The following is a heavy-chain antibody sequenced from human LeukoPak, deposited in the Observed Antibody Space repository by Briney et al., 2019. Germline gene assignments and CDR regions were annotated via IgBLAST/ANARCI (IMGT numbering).Heavy chain of an antibody. CDR3: ARDRPMVRGVIMDYYYYYMDV. V-gene: IGHV3-23*01. J-gene: IGHJ6*03. D-gene: IGHD3-10*01. CDR1: GFTFSSYA. Sequence: GGSLRLSCAASGFTFSSYAMSWVRQAPGKGLEWVSAISGSGGSTYYADSVKGRFTISRDNSKNTLYLQMNSLRAEDTAVYYCARDRPMVRGVIMDYYYYYMDVWGKGTTVTVSS. CDR2: ISGSGGST.